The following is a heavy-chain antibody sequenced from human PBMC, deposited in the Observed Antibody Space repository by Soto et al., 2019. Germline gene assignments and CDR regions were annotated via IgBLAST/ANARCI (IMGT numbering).Heavy chain of an antibody. CDR1: GFSFSNAW. J-gene: IGHJ4*02. CDR2: IRSKSDGGTT. CDR3: TTSISGVVTGH. Sequence: GGSLRLSCAASGFSFSNAWMNWVRQAPGKGLEWVGRIRSKSDGGTTDYAAPVKGRFTFSRDDSKNTVFLQMNSLKIEDTGVYYCTTSISGVVTGHWGQGTLVTVSS. D-gene: IGHD3-3*01. V-gene: IGHV3-15*07.